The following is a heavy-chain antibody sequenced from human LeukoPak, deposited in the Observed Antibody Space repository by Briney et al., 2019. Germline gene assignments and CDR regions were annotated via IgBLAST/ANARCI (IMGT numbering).Heavy chain of an antibody. CDR3: ARDLVSGLRSPGYFDY. D-gene: IGHD5-12*01. CDR1: GCTFTSYA. J-gene: IGHJ4*02. V-gene: IGHV1-69*04. CDR2: IIPILRIA. Sequence: GSSVKVSCKASGCTFTSYAISWVRHRPGPGIEWMGRIIPILRIANYAQKFQGRVRITAEKSTSTAYMELSSLRSEDTAVYYCARDLVSGLRSPGYFDYWGGKTLVTVS.